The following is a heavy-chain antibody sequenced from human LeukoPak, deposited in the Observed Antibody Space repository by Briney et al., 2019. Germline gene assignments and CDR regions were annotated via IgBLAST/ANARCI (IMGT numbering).Heavy chain of an antibody. D-gene: IGHD2-2*01. CDR2: ICHSGST. Sequence: PSETLSLTCAVSGGSISSGGYSWSWIRQPPGKGLEWIGYICHSGSTYYNPSLKSRVTISVDRSKNQFSLKLSSVTAADTAVYYCARGGLYCSSTSCYDYWGQGTLVTVSS. CDR3: ARGGLYCSSTSCYDY. CDR1: GGSISSGGYS. V-gene: IGHV4-30-2*01. J-gene: IGHJ4*02.